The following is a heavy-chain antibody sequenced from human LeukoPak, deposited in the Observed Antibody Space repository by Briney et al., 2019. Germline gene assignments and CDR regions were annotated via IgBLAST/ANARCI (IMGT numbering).Heavy chain of an antibody. D-gene: IGHD1-1*01. Sequence: SETLSLTCAVYGGSFSGYYWSWIRQPPGKGLEWIGEINHSGSTNYNPSLKSRVTISVDTSKNQFSLKLSSVTAADTAVYYCARATGTSVYWGQGTLVTVSS. V-gene: IGHV4-34*01. J-gene: IGHJ4*02. CDR3: ARATGTSVY. CDR1: GGSFSGYY. CDR2: INHSGST.